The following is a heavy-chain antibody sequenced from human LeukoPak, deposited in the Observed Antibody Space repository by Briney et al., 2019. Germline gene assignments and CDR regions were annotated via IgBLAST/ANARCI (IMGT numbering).Heavy chain of an antibody. J-gene: IGHJ4*02. V-gene: IGHV4-4*07. CDR3: AREDGYYDILTGYHKTYYFDY. Sequence: SETLSLTCTVSGGSISSYYWGWIRQPAGKGLEWIGRIYTSGSTNYNPSLKSRVTMSVDTSKYQFSLKLSSVTAADTAVYYCAREDGYYDILTGYHKTYYFDYWGQGTLVTVSS. CDR1: GGSISSYY. D-gene: IGHD3-9*01. CDR2: IYTSGST.